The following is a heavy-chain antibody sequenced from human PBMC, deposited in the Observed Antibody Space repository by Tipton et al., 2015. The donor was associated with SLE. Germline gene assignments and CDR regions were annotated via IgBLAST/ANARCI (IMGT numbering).Heavy chain of an antibody. D-gene: IGHD2-2*01. CDR1: GGSISSGSYY. V-gene: IGHV4-61*09. CDR3: ARGPYCSSTSCHDY. J-gene: IGHJ4*02. CDR2: IYTSGST. Sequence: LRLSCTVSGGSISSGSYYWSWIRQPAGKGLEWIGHIYTSGSTNYNPSLKSRVTISVDTSKNQFSLKLSSVTAADTAVYYCARGPYCSSTSCHDYWGQGTLVTVSS.